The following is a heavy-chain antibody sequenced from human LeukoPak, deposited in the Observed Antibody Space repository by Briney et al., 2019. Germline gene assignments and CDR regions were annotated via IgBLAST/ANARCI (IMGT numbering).Heavy chain of an antibody. Sequence: SVKVSCKASGGTFISYAISWVRQAPGQGLEWMGRIIPILGIANYAQKFQGRVTITADKSTSTAYMELSSLRSEDTAVYYCASNLVVGSSSWYYNWFDPWGQGTLVTVSS. CDR1: GGTFISYA. J-gene: IGHJ5*02. CDR2: IIPILGIA. V-gene: IGHV1-69*04. CDR3: ASNLVVGSSSWYYNWFDP. D-gene: IGHD6-13*01.